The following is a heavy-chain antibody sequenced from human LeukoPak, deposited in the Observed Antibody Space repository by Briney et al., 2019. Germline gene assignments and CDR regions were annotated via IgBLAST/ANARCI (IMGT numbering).Heavy chain of an antibody. J-gene: IGHJ4*02. CDR3: ARGAAATRDY. CDR2: IHYSGTT. CDR1: GGSISGYY. D-gene: IGHD2-15*01. V-gene: IGHV4-59*01. Sequence: SETLSLTCTVSGGSISGYYWSWIRQPPGKGLEWIGYIHYSGTTDYNPSLKSRVTISVDTSKNQLSLKLTSVTAADTVVYHCARGAAATRDYWGQGILVTVSS.